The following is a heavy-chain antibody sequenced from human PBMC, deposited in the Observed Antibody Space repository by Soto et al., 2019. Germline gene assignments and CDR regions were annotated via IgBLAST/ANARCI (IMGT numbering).Heavy chain of an antibody. Sequence: GGSLRLSCAASGFDFGDYYMSWSRLAPGKGLEWISYISDSGSPLYYADSVKGRFSISRDDVKNSVYLQMNNLRADDTALYFCARDIRGYGMDVWGQGTTVTVSS. J-gene: IGHJ6*02. CDR1: GFDFGDYY. CDR3: ARDIRGYGMDV. V-gene: IGHV3-11*01. D-gene: IGHD3-10*01. CDR2: ISDSGSPL.